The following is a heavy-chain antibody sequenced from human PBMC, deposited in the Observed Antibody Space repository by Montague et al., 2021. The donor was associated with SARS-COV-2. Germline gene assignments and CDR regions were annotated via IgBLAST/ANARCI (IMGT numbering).Heavy chain of an antibody. CDR2: INLSGST. J-gene: IGHJ4*02. Sequence: SETLSLTCAVYGGSFSGYYWCWIRQPPGQGLEWIGEINLSGSTKYNPSLYSRIPISVDTSKNQFSLNLSSVTAAATAVSYCARGTKRVLTDDYDSSGYASNYWGQGTLVTVSS. CDR1: GGSFSGYY. CDR3: ARGTKRVLTDDYDSSGYASNY. V-gene: IGHV4-34*01. D-gene: IGHD3-22*01.